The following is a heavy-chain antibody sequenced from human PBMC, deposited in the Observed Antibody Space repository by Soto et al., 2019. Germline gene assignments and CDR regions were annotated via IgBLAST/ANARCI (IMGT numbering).Heavy chain of an antibody. CDR1: GDSVTSGNYY. J-gene: IGHJ5*01. D-gene: IGHD5-18*01. CDR2: IYYSGNT. V-gene: IGHV4-61*01. Sequence: PSETLSLTCTVSGDSVTSGNYYWSWIRQPPGKGLEWIGYIYYSGNTSYSPSLKSRVTMSLDRSNNQFSLNLSSVTAADTAVYYCARIPVGTSMIYWFDPWGQGILVTVSS. CDR3: ARIPVGTSMIYWFDP.